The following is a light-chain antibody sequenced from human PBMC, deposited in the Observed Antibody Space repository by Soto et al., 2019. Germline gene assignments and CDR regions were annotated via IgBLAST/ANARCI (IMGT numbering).Light chain of an antibody. V-gene: IGKV1-5*01. CDR1: QSISSW. CDR3: QQHKSYSWT. J-gene: IGKJ1*01. Sequence: DSQMTQSPSTLSASVGDRVTITCRASQSISSWLAWCQQKPGKAPKLLIYDASSLESGVPSRFSGSGSGTEFTLTISSLQPDDFATYYCQQHKSYSWTFGQGTKVEIK. CDR2: DAS.